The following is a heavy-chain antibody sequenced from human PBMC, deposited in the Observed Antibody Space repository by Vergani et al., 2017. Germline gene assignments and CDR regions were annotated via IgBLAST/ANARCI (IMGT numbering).Heavy chain of an antibody. V-gene: IGHV4-59*01. J-gene: IGHJ5*02. CDR2: IYYSGST. CDR1: GGSISSYY. D-gene: IGHD4-17*01. CDR3: ARALLRRARKSDYVVFDWFDP. Sequence: QVQLQESGPGLVKPSETLSLTCTVSGGSISSYYWSWLRQPPGKGLEWIGYIYYSGSTNYNPSLKSRVTISVDTSKNQFSLKLSSVTAADTAVYYCARALLRRARKSDYVVFDWFDPWGQGTLVTVSS.